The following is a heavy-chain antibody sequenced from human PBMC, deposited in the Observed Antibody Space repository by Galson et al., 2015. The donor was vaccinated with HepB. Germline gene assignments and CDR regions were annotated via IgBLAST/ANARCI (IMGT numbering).Heavy chain of an antibody. CDR2: IDVGSGKT. V-gene: IGHV1-58*01. CDR1: GFTFIRSA. Sequence: SVKVSCKVSGFTFIRSAVQWVRQVRGQRLEWMGWIDVGSGKTNYAQKFQESVTITRDMSTSTAYMELSSLRSEDTAVYYCVTGQRYSRNWGQGTLVTVSS. J-gene: IGHJ4*02. D-gene: IGHD1-26*01. CDR3: VTGQRYSRN.